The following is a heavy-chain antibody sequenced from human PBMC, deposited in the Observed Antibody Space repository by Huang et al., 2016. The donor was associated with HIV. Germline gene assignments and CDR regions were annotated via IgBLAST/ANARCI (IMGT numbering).Heavy chain of an antibody. CDR3: ARESNIVVVPHTIKFFDY. D-gene: IGHD2-2*01. CDR2: SIPIFGTT. V-gene: IGHV1-69*01. J-gene: IGHJ4*02. Sequence: QVQLVQSGAEVKKPGSSVKVSCKASGGSFSNHVFSWVRQGPGQGLEWMGGSIPIFGTTNYAQKFQGRVTITADESTGTAYWELSSLRSEDTAVYFCARESNIVVVPHTIKFFDYWGQGTLVTVSS. CDR1: GGSFSNHV.